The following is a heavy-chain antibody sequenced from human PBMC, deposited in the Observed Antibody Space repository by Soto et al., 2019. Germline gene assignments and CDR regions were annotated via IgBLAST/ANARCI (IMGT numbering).Heavy chain of an antibody. Sequence: GASVKVSCKASGYTFTDYGLVWVRQAPGQGPEWMGWVSAYNGNTNYAQKLQGRVTMTTDTSTSTAYMELRSLRSDDTAVYYCAREAPGNDFWSGSLSYFDYWGQGTLVTVSS. CDR3: AREAPGNDFWSGSLSYFDY. D-gene: IGHD3-3*01. CDR1: GYTFTDYG. J-gene: IGHJ4*02. V-gene: IGHV1-18*01. CDR2: VSAYNGNT.